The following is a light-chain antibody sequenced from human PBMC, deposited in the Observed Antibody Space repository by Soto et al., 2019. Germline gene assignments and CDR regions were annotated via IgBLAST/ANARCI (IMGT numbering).Light chain of an antibody. CDR2: DAS. J-gene: IGKJ1*01. V-gene: IGKV3-11*01. CDR1: QSVSSY. CDR3: QQYYSYPPT. Sequence: EILLTQSPATLSLSPGERATLSCRASQSVSSYLAWYQQKPGQAPRLLIYDASNRATGIPARFSGSGSGTDFTLTISCLQSEDFATYYCQQYYSYPPTFGQGTKVDIK.